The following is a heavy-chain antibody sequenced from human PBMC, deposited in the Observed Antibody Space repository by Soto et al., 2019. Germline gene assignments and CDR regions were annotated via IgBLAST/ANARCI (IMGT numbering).Heavy chain of an antibody. Sequence: QVQLQESGPGLVKPSQTLSLTCTVSGGSISSGGYYWSWIRQHPGKGLEWIGYIYYSGSTYYNPFLQSRVNISVDTSKNQFSLKVSAVAAADTAVYYCAGDEWGGGVTPYGMDVWGQGTTVTVSS. V-gene: IGHV4-31*03. D-gene: IGHD3-16*01. CDR3: AGDEWGGGVTPYGMDV. CDR1: GGSISSGGYY. J-gene: IGHJ6*02. CDR2: IYYSGST.